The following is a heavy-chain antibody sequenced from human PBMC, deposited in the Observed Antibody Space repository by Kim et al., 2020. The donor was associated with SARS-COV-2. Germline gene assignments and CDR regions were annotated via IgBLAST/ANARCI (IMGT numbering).Heavy chain of an antibody. V-gene: IGHV4-59*13. J-gene: IGHJ5*02. CDR3: PRGRGGRLVRWFEP. Sequence: SETLSLTCTVYGGSISSYYWSWIRQPPGKGLEWIGYIYYRGSTNYNPFLKSRATLSVDTPKNQFSLKLSSVTAADTAVNYFPRGRGGRLVRWFEPWGQGT. D-gene: IGHD6-6*01. CDR2: IYYRGST. CDR1: GGSISSYY.